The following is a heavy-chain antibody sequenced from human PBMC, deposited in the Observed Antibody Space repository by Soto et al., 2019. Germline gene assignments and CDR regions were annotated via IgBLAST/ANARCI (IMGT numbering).Heavy chain of an antibody. CDR1: GYTFTDYA. Sequence: QVQLVQSGAEVKKPGASVKVSCKASGYTFTDYAISWVRQAPGQGLEWMGGINANNGNTDFAQKFQGRLSMSTDASKSTAYMDLRSLTSDDTAVYFGARDPFWSGYPRNTWFDPWGQGTLVTVSS. CDR3: ARDPFWSGYPRNTWFDP. V-gene: IGHV1-18*01. J-gene: IGHJ5*02. CDR2: INANNGNT. D-gene: IGHD3-3*01.